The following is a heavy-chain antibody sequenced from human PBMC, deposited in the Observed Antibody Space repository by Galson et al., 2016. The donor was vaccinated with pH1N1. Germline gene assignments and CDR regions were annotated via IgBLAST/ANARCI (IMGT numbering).Heavy chain of an antibody. J-gene: IGHJ3*02. CDR1: GASVSTYY. D-gene: IGHD2-15*01. CDR3: ARANHLRGRGFDI. Sequence: ETLSLTCTVSGASVSTYYWTWIRQPPGKGLEWIGYIYTTGSTKYDPSLKSRVTISVDTSKNQFPLKLNSVTAADTAVYYCARANHLRGRGFDIWGQGIMLTVSS. V-gene: IGHV4-4*09. CDR2: IYTTGST.